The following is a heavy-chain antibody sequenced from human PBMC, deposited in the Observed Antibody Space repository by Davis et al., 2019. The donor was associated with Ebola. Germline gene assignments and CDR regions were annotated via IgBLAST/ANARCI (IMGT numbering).Heavy chain of an antibody. CDR1: GFTFSRYA. CDR2: ITSSGGTT. Sequence: GGSLRLSCAASGFTFSRYAMTWARQAPGKGLEWVSAITSSGGTTYYADSVKGRFTISRDNAKNSLFLQMNSLRDEDTAVYYCARDGYSNDWGDYWGQGTLVTVSS. D-gene: IGHD6-19*01. V-gene: IGHV3-48*02. CDR3: ARDGYSNDWGDY. J-gene: IGHJ4*02.